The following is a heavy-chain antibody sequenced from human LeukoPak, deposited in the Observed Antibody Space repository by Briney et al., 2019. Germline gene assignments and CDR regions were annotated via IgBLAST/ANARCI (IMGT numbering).Heavy chain of an antibody. CDR3: ARRSGYSGYGLKTYYYYYYMDV. CDR2: IYTSGST. CDR1: GGSISSGSYY. Sequence: NTSQTLSLTCTVSGGSISSGSYYWSWIRQPAGKGLEWIGRIYTSGSTNYNPSLKSRVTISVDTSKNQFSLKLSSVTAADTAVYYCARRSGYSGYGLKTYYYYYYMDVWGKGTTVTISS. J-gene: IGHJ6*03. V-gene: IGHV4-61*02. D-gene: IGHD5-12*01.